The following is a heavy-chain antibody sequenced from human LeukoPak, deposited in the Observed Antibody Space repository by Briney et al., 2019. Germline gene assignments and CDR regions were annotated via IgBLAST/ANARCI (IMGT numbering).Heavy chain of an antibody. J-gene: IGHJ4*02. CDR2: IYYSGST. D-gene: IGHD3-22*01. Sequence: SETLSLTCTVSGGSISSGDYYWSWIRQPPGKGLEWIGYIYYSGSTYYNPSLKSRVTISVDTSKNQFSLKLSSVTAADTAVYYCARDSSYYSCFDYWGQGTLVTVSS. V-gene: IGHV4-30-4*01. CDR3: ARDSSYYSCFDY. CDR1: GGSISSGDYY.